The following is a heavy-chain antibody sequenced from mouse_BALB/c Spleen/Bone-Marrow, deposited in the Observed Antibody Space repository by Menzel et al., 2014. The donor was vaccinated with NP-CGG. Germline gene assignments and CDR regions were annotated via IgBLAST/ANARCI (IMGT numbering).Heavy chain of an antibody. D-gene: IGHD2-3*01. CDR2: ISSGGSYT. CDR1: GFTFSSYT. CDR3: TRDLYDGYYYYAMDY. Sequence: EVQGVEPGGGLVKPGGSLKLSCAASGFTFSSYTMSWVRQTPEKRLEWVATISSGGSYTYYPDSVKGRFTISRDNAKNTLYLQMSSLKSEDTAMYYCTRDLYDGYYYYAMDYWGQGTSVTVSS. V-gene: IGHV5-6-4*01. J-gene: IGHJ4*01.